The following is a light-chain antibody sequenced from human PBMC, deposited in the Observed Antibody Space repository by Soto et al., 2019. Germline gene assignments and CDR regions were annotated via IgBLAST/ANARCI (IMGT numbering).Light chain of an antibody. Sequence: EIVLTQSPGTLSLSPGERATLSCRASQSVRDRYSAWYQQKPGQAPSLLIYDTSTRATGVPDRFSGSGSGTDFALTISRVEPEDFAIYFCQQYGSSPGTFGQGTKVDIK. V-gene: IGKV3-20*01. CDR1: QSVRDRY. CDR3: QQYGSSPGT. CDR2: DTS. J-gene: IGKJ1*01.